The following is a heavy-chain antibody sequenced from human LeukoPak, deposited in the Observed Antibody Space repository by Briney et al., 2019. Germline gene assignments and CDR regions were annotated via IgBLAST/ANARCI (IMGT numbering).Heavy chain of an antibody. J-gene: IGHJ5*02. CDR3: ARDISVGATYWFDP. V-gene: IGHV4-30-2*01. CDR2: IYHSGST. CDR1: GDSMRSGDYS. Sequence: SETLSLTCTVSGDSMRSGDYSWSWIRQPPGKGLEWIGNIYHSGSTYYNPSLRSRVTISVDRSKNQFSLKLSSVTAEDTAVYYCARDISVGATYWFDPWGQGTLVTVSS. D-gene: IGHD1-26*01.